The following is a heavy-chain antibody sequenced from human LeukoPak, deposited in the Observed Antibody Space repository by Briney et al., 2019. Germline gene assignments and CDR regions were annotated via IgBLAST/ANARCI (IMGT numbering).Heavy chain of an antibody. CDR3: ATAARRINGYYYYMDV. D-gene: IGHD6-6*01. Sequence: SVKVSCKASGGTFSSYAISWVRQAPGQGLEWMGGIIPIFGTANYAQKFQGRVTITTDESTSTAYMELSSLRSEDTAVYYCATAARRINGYYYYMDVWGKGTTVTVSS. V-gene: IGHV1-69*05. CDR1: GGTFSSYA. J-gene: IGHJ6*03. CDR2: IIPIFGTA.